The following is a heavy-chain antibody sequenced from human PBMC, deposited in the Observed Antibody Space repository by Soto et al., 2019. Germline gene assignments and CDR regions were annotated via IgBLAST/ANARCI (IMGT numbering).Heavy chain of an antibody. V-gene: IGHV1-18*04. CDR1: GCTFTGYY. J-gene: IGHJ5*02. CDR3: ARVGWVVGVVIHPLNWFDP. D-gene: IGHD3-3*01. CDR2: ISAYNGNT. Sequence: ASVKVSCKASGCTFTGYYMHWVRQAPGQGLEWMGWISAYNGNTNYAQKLQGRVTMTTDTSTSTAYMELRSLRSDDTAVYYCARVGWVVGVVIHPLNWFDPWGQGTLVTVSS.